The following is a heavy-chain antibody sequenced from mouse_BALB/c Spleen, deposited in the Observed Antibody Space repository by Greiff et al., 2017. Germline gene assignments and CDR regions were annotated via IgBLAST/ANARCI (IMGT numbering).Heavy chain of an antibody. J-gene: IGHJ3*01. Sequence: EVQLQQSGPELVKPGASVKISCKASGYTFTDYYMNWVKQSHGKSLEWIGLVNPNNGGTSYNQKFKGKATLTVDKSSSTAYMELRSLTSEDSAVYYCARRGDYGNYPFAYWGQGTLVTVSA. CDR1: GYTFTDYY. V-gene: IGHV1-26*01. CDR2: VNPNNGGT. D-gene: IGHD2-1*01. CDR3: ARRGDYGNYPFAY.